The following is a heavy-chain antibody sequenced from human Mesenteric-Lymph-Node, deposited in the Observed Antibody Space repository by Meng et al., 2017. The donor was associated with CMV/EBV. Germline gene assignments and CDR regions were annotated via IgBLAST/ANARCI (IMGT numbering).Heavy chain of an antibody. CDR3: ARDGDYYDSSGYNPFDY. CDR1: GGSISSSSYY. Sequence: LQLQDPGPGLVKPSEPLSVPCTVSGGSISSSSYYWGWIRQPPGKGLEWFGSIYYSGSTYYNPSLNSRVTISVDTSKNQFSLKLSSVTAADTAVYYCARDGDYYDSSGYNPFDYWGQGTLVTVSS. CDR2: IYYSGST. J-gene: IGHJ4*02. V-gene: IGHV4-39*07. D-gene: IGHD3-22*01.